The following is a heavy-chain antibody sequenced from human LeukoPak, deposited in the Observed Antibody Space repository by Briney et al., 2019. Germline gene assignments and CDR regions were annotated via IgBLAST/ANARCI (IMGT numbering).Heavy chain of an antibody. CDR3: ASQIVVPAALMGAFDI. CDR1: GGSISSSSYY. D-gene: IGHD2-2*01. CDR2: SYYSGST. Sequence: PSETLSLTCTVSGGSISSSSYYWGWIRQPPGKGLEWIGSSYYSGSTYYNPSLKSRVTISVDTSKNQFSLKLSSVTAADTAVYYCASQIVVPAALMGAFDIWGQGTMVTCPS. J-gene: IGHJ3*02. V-gene: IGHV4-39*01.